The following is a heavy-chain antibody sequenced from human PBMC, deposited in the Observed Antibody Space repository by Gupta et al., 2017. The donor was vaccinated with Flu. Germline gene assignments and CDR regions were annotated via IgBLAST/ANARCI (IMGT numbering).Heavy chain of an antibody. Sequence: EVQLVESGGGLVKPGGSLRLSCSDSEFTFNNAWMSWVRQAPGKGLEWVGRIRSKADGGITDYAAPVQGRFTISRDDSKNALYLQMNSLKTEDTAVYYCASHPTYYYDSSGYPDSWGQGMLVTVSS. V-gene: IGHV3-15*01. D-gene: IGHD3-22*01. CDR2: IRSKADGGIT. CDR3: ASHPTYYYDSSGYPDS. CDR1: EFTFNNAW. J-gene: IGHJ4*02.